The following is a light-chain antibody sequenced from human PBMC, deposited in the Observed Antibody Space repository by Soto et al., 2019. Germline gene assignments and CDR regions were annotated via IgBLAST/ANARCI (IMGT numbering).Light chain of an antibody. CDR1: QSISSW. J-gene: IGKJ1*01. CDR2: KAS. CDR3: QQYNDYPWT. Sequence: DIQMTQSPSTLSASVGDRVTLTCRASQSISSWLAWYQQRPGKAPKLLIYKASTLKSGVPSRFSGSGSGTEFTLTISSLQPDDFATYYCQQYNDYPWTFGQGTKVEIK. V-gene: IGKV1-5*03.